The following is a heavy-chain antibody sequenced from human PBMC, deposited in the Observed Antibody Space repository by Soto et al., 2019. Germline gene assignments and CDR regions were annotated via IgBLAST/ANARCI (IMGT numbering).Heavy chain of an antibody. CDR3: ARWPPLNPRFAS. CDR1: GGSFSGYY. J-gene: IGHJ4*02. V-gene: IGHV4-34*01. CDR2: INHSGST. Sequence: PSETLSLTCAVYGGSFSGYYWSWIRQPPGKGLEWIGEINHSGSTNYNPSLKSRVTISVDTSKNQFSLKLSSVTAADTAVYYCARWPPLNPRFASSRQGALLTASA.